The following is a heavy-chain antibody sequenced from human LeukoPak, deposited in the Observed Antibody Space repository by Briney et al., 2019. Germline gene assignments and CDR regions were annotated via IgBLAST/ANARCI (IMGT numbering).Heavy chain of an antibody. CDR3: ARVGILTGSYYFDY. V-gene: IGHV4-31*03. CDR2: IYYSGST. CDR1: GGSISGGGYY. D-gene: IGHD3-9*01. Sequence: SETLSLTCTVSGGSISGGGYYWSWIRQHPGKGLEWIGYIYYSGSTYYNPSLKSRVTISVDTSKNQFSLKLSSVTAADTAVYYCARVGILTGSYYFDYWGQGTLVTVSS. J-gene: IGHJ4*02.